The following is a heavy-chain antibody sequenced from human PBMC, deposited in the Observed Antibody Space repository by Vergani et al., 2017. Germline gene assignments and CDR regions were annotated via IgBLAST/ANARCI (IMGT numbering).Heavy chain of an antibody. CDR3: ARVPLSRAATVGWFDP. CDR1: GGTFSSYA. J-gene: IGHJ5*02. V-gene: IGHV1-69*01. CDR2: IIPIFGTA. D-gene: IGHD1-26*01. Sequence: QVQLVQSGAEVKKPGSSVKVSCKASGGTFSSYAISWVRQAPGQGLEWMGGIIPIFGTANYAQKFQGRVTITADESTSTSYLELSSLRSEDTAVYYCARVPLSRAATVGWFDPWGQGTLVTVSS.